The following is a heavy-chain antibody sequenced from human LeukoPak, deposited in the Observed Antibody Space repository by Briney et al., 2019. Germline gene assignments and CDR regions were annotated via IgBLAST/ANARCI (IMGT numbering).Heavy chain of an antibody. V-gene: IGHV3-11*01. CDR1: GFTFSDYY. D-gene: IGHD3-22*01. J-gene: IGHJ4*02. Sequence: GGSLRLSCAASGFTFSDYYMSWIRQAPGKGPEWVSYISSSGSTIYYADSVKGRFTISRDNAKNSLYLQMNSLRAEDTAVYYCARRTYYYDSSGYYRDYFDYWGQGTLVTVSS. CDR3: ARRTYYYDSSGYYRDYFDY. CDR2: ISSSGSTI.